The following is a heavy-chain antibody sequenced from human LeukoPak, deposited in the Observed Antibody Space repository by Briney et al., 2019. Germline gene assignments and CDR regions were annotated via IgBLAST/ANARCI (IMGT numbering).Heavy chain of an antibody. CDR2: ISGSGGST. CDR1: GFTFSSYA. D-gene: IGHD2-8*01. CDR3: TRADCPNGICYSYDF. J-gene: IGHJ4*02. Sequence: GGSLRLSCAASGFTFSSYAMSWVRQAPGKGLEWVSAISGSGGSTYYADSVKGRFTISRDNSKNTLYLQMNSLRAEDTAVYYCTRADCPNGICYSYDFWGQGTLVTVSS. V-gene: IGHV3-23*01.